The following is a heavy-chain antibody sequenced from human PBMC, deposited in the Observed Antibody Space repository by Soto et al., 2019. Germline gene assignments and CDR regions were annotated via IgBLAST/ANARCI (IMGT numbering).Heavy chain of an antibody. J-gene: IGHJ6*02. Sequence: EVYLVESGGGLIQPGGSLRLSCAASGFIVSDMYMTWVRQAPGKGLQWVSALYIDGTTYYADSLKGRFTISRDNSKNSLYLQMNPLSAEDTAVYYCARNMVPFAMDVWGQGTTVIVSS. D-gene: IGHD3-10*01. CDR3: ARNMVPFAMDV. CDR2: LYIDGTT. CDR1: GFIVSDMY. V-gene: IGHV3-53*01.